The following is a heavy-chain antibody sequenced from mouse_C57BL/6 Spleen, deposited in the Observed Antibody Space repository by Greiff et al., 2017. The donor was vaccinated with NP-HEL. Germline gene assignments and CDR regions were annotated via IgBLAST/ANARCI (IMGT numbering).Heavy chain of an antibody. J-gene: IGHJ4*01. CDR3: ARSPYYYGSSYGAMDY. CDR2: IGPGSGST. Sequence: QVQLQQSGAELVKPGASVKISCKASGYTFTDYYINWVKQRPGQGLEWIGKIGPGSGSTYYNEKFKGKATLTADKSSSTAYMQLSSLTSEDSAVYFGARSPYYYGSSYGAMDYWGQGTSVTVSS. D-gene: IGHD1-1*01. V-gene: IGHV1-77*01. CDR1: GYTFTDYY.